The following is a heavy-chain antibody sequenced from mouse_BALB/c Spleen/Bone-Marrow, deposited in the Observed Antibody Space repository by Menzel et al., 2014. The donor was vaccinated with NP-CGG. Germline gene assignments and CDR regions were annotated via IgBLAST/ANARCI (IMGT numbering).Heavy chain of an antibody. Sequence: VQLQQSGAELVKPGASVKLSCKASGYTFTSFYMYWVKQRPGQGLEWIGDINPSNGGTNFNEKFRKKATLTVDTSSSTAYMEFSSLTSEDSAVYYCTRRSLLPDYYALDYWGQGTSVTVSS. D-gene: IGHD6-1*01. V-gene: IGHV1S81*02. J-gene: IGHJ4*01. CDR1: GYTFTSFY. CDR3: TRRSLLPDYYALDY. CDR2: INPSNGGT.